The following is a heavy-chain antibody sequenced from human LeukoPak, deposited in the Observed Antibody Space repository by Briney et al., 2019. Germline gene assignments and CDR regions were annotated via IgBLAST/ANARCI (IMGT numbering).Heavy chain of an antibody. J-gene: IGHJ5*02. CDR2: ISWNSGSI. CDR1: GFTFDDYA. CDR3: ANLAAADVP. D-gene: IGHD6-13*01. V-gene: IGHV3-9*03. Sequence: HPGRSLRLSCAASGFTFDDYAMHWVRQAPGKGLEWVSGISWNSGSIGYADSVKGRFTISRDNAKNSLYLQMNSLRAEDMALYYCANLAAADVPWGQGTLVTVSS.